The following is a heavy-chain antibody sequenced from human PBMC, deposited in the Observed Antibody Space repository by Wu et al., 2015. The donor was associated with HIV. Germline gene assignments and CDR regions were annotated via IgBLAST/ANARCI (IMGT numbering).Heavy chain of an antibody. CDR1: GGTLRDYA. Sequence: QVQLVQSETEMKKPGASLKVSCKASGGTLRDYAISWVRQAPGQGLEWMGGISPRFGTAHYAQQFQGRVTITADDSSTTVYMDLSSLRSDDTALYYCARGDRDYYFYMDVWGKGTTVIVS. CDR2: ISPRFGTA. V-gene: IGHV1-69*01. CDR3: ARGDRDYYFYMDV. J-gene: IGHJ6*03.